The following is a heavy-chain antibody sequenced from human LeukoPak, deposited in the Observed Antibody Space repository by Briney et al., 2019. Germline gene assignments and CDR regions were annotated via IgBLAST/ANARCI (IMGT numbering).Heavy chain of an antibody. CDR2: IYYTGST. V-gene: IGHV4-39*07. J-gene: IGHJ6*03. Sequence: SETLSLTCTVSGGSISSSSYYWGWIRQPPGKGLEWIGSIYYTGSTYYNPSLKSRLTISLDTSRNQFSLRLSSVTAADTAVYYCARDSSSEYYYYYYMDVWGKGTTVTISS. CDR1: GGSISSSSYY. CDR3: ARDSSSEYYYYYYMDV. D-gene: IGHD6-13*01.